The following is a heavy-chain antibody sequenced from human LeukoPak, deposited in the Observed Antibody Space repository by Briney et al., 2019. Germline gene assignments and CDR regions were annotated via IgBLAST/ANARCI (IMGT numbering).Heavy chain of an antibody. V-gene: IGHV1-2*02. Sequence: ASVKVSCKASGYTFTGHFMHWVRQAPGQGLEWMGWISPNSGDTNYAQKFQGRVTMTRDTSISTAYMELSRLRSDDTAVYYCARSYYYDTTGYTHDDAFDIWGQGTMVTVSS. CDR2: ISPNSGDT. CDR3: ARSYYYDTTGYTHDDAFDI. CDR1: GYTFTGHF. J-gene: IGHJ3*02. D-gene: IGHD3-22*01.